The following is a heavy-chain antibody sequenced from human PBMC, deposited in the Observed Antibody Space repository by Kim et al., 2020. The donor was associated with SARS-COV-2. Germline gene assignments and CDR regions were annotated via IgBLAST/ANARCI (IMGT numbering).Heavy chain of an antibody. J-gene: IGHJ4*02. CDR1: GYTYTGYG. CDR2: ISAYKGDT. V-gene: IGHV1-18*04. CDR3: ARGTADYGGSPDY. Sequence: ASVKVSCKASGYTYTGYGITWVRQAPGQGLELMGWISAYKGDTNYAQKFQGRVTLITDTSTSTAYMELRSLRLDDTAVYYCARGTADYGGSPDYWGQGTLVTVSS. D-gene: IGHD4-17*01.